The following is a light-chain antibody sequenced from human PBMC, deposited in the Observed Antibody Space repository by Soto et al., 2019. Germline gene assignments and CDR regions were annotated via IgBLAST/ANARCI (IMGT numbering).Light chain of an antibody. Sequence: QSALTQPRSVSGSPGQSVTISCIGTSSDVGGYNHVSWYQQHPGKAPKLMIYDVSKRPSGVPDRFSGSKSGNTASLTISGLQAEDEADYYCCSYAGSYTLVFGGGTQLTVL. CDR1: SSDVGGYNH. J-gene: IGLJ3*02. V-gene: IGLV2-11*01. CDR3: CSYAGSYTLV. CDR2: DVS.